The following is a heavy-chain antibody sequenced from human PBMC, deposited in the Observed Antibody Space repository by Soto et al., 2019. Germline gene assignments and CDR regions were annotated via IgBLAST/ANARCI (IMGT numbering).Heavy chain of an antibody. V-gene: IGHV1-69*13. D-gene: IGHD6-19*01. CDR3: ATSPIAVASMYYGMDV. Sequence: SVKVYCKASGGTFSSYAISWVRQAPGQGLEWMGGIIPIFGTANYAQKFRGRVTITADESTSTAYMELSSLRSEDTAVYYCATSPIAVASMYYGMDVWGQGTTVTVSS. CDR2: IIPIFGTA. CDR1: GGTFSSYA. J-gene: IGHJ6*02.